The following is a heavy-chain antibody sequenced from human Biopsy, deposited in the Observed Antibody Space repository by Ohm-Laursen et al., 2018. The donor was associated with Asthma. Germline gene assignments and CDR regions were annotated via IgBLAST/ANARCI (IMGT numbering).Heavy chain of an antibody. CDR1: GFNFDDYG. V-gene: IGHV3-48*01. Sequence: SLRLSCAASGFNFDDYGVNWVRQAPGMGLEGVSYIRNSSSAIYYADSVKGRFTISRDNAKNSLYLQMNSLRAEDTAVYYCARISGHRGYWGQGTLVTVSS. D-gene: IGHD5-12*01. CDR3: ARISGHRGY. CDR2: IRNSSSAI. J-gene: IGHJ4*02.